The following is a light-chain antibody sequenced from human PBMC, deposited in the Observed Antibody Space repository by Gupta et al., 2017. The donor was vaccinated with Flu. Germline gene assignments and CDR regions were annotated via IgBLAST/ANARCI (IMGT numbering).Light chain of an antibody. CDR3: QQRSDLPMYT. Sequence: ATPYLSNWERADLACRASESVSPSIAWYQQKRGQAPRLLMYDASRRADGIPARFSGSGSGTDFTLTISTLEPEDFAVYYCQQRSDLPMYTFGQGTKLEI. CDR2: DAS. V-gene: IGKV3-11*01. CDR1: ESVSPS. J-gene: IGKJ2*01.